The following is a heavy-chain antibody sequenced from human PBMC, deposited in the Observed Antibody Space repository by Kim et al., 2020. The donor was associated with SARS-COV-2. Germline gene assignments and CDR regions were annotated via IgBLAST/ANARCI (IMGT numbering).Heavy chain of an antibody. CDR3: SGGSPPQN. V-gene: IGHV3-73*01. CDR1: GFTFSGSA. D-gene: IGHD2-15*01. J-gene: IGHJ4*02. Sequence: GGSLRLSCAASGFTFSGSAMHLVRQASGKGLEWVGHIRGRANSYATAYAASVKGRFTITSDDSKNTAYLQMNSLKTEDTAVYYCSGGSPPQNWGQGTLVTVSS. CDR2: IRGRANSYAT.